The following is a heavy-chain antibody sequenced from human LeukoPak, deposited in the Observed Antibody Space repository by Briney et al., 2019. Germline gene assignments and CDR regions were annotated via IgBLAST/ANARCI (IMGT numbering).Heavy chain of an antibody. V-gene: IGHV4-31*03. CDR1: GGSISSGGYY. CDR2: IYYSGST. CDR3: ARARAGRKGYDFWSGYYRMNWFDA. J-gene: IGHJ5*02. Sequence: SETLSLTCTVSGGSISSGGYYWSWIRQHPGKGLEWIGYIYYSGSTYYNPSLKSRVTISVDTSKNQFSLKLSSVTAADTAVYYCARARAGRKGYDFWSGYYRMNWFDAWGQGTLVTVSS. D-gene: IGHD3-3*01.